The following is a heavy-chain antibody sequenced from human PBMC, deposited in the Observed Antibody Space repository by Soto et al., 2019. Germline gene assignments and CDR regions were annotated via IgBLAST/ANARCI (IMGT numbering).Heavy chain of an antibody. V-gene: IGHV4-59*01. CDR1: GGSISSYY. D-gene: IGHD4-17*01. CDR2: IYYSGST. Sequence: QVQLQESGPGLVTPSETLSLTCTVSGGSISSYYWSWIRQPPGKGLEWIGYIYYSGSTNYNTSLKSRVTISVDTSKNQFSRKLSSVTAADTAVYYCARSRTTVTPSGFQHWGQGTLVTVSS. J-gene: IGHJ1*01. CDR3: ARSRTTVTPSGFQH.